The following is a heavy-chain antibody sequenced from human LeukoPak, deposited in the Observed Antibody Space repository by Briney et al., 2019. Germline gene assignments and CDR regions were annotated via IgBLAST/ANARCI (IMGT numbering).Heavy chain of an antibody. J-gene: IGHJ3*02. CDR1: GFTFSSYA. CDR2: ISGSSGST. D-gene: IGHD2-2*01. CDR3: ARDPEPLLGYCSSTSCYFHAFDI. V-gene: IGHV3-23*01. Sequence: GGSLRLSCAASGFTFSSYAMSWVRQAPGKGLEWVSAISGSSGSTYYADSVKGRFTISRDNSKNTLYLQMNSLRAEDTAVYYCARDPEPLLGYCSSTSCYFHAFDIWGQGTMVTVSS.